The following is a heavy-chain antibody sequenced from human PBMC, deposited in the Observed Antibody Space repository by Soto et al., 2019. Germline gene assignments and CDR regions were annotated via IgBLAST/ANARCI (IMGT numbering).Heavy chain of an antibody. V-gene: IGHV3-13*04. Sequence: GGSLRLSCAASGFTFSSYDMHWVRQATGKGLEWVSAIGTAGDTYYPGSVKGRFTISRENAKNSLYLQMNSLRAGDTAVYYCARAQSSSSWSRYYYYGMDVWGQGTTVTVSS. CDR1: GFTFSSYD. CDR3: ARAQSSSSWSRYYYYGMDV. CDR2: IGTAGDT. D-gene: IGHD6-13*01. J-gene: IGHJ6*02.